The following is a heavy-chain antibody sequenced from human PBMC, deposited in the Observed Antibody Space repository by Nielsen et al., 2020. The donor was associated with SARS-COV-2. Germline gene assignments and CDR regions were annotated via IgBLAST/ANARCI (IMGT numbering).Heavy chain of an antibody. CDR1: RDTFTGYY. CDR2: INPTLGGT. D-gene: IGHD2-15*01. V-gene: IGHV1-2*06. J-gene: IGHJ4*02. Sequence: ASVKVSCKASRDTFTGYYVHWVRQAPAQGLEWMGRINPTLGGTHYAQKFQGRVTLTSDTSISTVYMELSSLRSDDTAVYYCTRDGRGGYFFDIWGQGTLVTVSS. CDR3: TRDGRGGYFFDI.